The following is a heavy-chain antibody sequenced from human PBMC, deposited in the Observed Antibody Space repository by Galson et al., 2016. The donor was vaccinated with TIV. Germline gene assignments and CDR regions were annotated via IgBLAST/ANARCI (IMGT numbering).Heavy chain of an antibody. V-gene: IGHV3-23*01. D-gene: IGHD1-26*01. Sequence: LRLSCAASGFSLSDYAMTWVRQAPGKGLEWVSDISGRGGTTHYADSVKGRFTISRDNSKNTLYLHMSSLRAEDTALYYCARGPTTRCGYYGLDFWGQGTTVTVSS. CDR3: ARGPTTRCGYYGLDF. CDR1: GFSLSDYA. CDR2: ISGRGGTT. J-gene: IGHJ6*02.